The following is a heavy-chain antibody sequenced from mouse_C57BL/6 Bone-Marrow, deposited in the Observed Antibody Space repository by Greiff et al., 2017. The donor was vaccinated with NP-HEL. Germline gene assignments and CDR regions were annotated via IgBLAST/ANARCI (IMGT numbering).Heavy chain of an antibody. D-gene: IGHD1-1*01. CDR2: IWTGGGT. Sequence: VQRVESGPGLVAPSQSLSITCTVSGFSLTSYAISWVRQPPGKGLEWLGVIWTGGGTNYNSALKSRLSISKDNSKSQVFLKMNSLQTDDTARYYCARDIYGSSLHWYFDVWGTGTTVTVSS. CDR1: GFSLTSYA. J-gene: IGHJ1*03. V-gene: IGHV2-9-1*01. CDR3: ARDIYGSSLHWYFDV.